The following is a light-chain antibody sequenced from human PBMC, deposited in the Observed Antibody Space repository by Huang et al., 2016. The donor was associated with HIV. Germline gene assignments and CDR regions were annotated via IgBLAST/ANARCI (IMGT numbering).Light chain of an antibody. CDR1: QSVSNK. V-gene: IGKV3-15*01. J-gene: IGKJ2*01. Sequence: EIVMTQSPATLSVSPGERATLSCRASQSVSNKLAWYQQKAGQAPRLLVRGASTRATGIPARFSGSGSGTEFTLTISILQSDEFAVYYCQQYNNWPPYTFGQGTKLEIK. CDR2: GAS. CDR3: QQYNNWPPYT.